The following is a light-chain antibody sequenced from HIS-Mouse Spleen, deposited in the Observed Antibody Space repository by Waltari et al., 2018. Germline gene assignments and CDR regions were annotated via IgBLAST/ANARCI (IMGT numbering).Light chain of an antibody. CDR3: CSYAGSSFNVV. CDR2: DVS. Sequence: QSALTQPRSVSGSPGQSVTISCTGTSSDVGGFNYVYWYQQHPGTAPKLLIYDVSKRPSGVPDRFSGSKSGNTASLTISGLQADDEADYYCCSYAGSSFNVVFGGGTKLTVL. V-gene: IGLV2-11*01. J-gene: IGLJ2*01. CDR1: SSDVGGFNY.